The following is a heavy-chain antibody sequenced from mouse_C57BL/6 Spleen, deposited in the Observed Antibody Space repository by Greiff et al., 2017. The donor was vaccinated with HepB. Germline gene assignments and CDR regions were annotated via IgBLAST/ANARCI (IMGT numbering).Heavy chain of an antibody. CDR1: GYSITSGYY. V-gene: IGHV3-6*01. Sequence: EVQLVESGPGLVKPSQSLSLTCSVTGYSITSGYYWNWIRQFPGNKLEWMGYISYDGSNNYNPSLKNRISITRDTSKNQFFLKLNSVTTEDTATYYCARDTFLYDGYYEGDYWGQGTTLTVSS. CDR2: ISYDGSN. D-gene: IGHD2-3*01. J-gene: IGHJ2*01. CDR3: ARDTFLYDGYYEGDY.